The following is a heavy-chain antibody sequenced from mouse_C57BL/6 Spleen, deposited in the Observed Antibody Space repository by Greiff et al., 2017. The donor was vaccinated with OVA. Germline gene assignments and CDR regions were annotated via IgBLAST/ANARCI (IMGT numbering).Heavy chain of an antibody. CDR1: GYAFSSSW. Sequence: QVQLKESGPELVKPGASVKISCKASGYAFSSSWMNWVKQRPGKGLEWIGRIYPGDGDTNYNGKFKGKATLTADKSSSTAYMQLSSLTSEDSAVYFCARQLSPYYFDYWGQGTTLTVSS. J-gene: IGHJ2*01. V-gene: IGHV1-82*01. CDR3: ARQLSPYYFDY. CDR2: IYPGDGDT. D-gene: IGHD3-1*01.